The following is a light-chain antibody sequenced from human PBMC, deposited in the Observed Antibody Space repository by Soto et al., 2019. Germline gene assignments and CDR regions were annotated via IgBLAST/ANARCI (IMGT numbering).Light chain of an antibody. CDR2: KAS. V-gene: IGKV1-5*03. Sequence: DIQMTQSPSTLSASVGDRVTITCRASQSISDWLAWYQQKPGKAPKLLIYKASSLESGVPSRFSGSGSGTEFTLAISSLQHDDYATYYCQEYNSHSRYTFGQGTKLEIK. CDR1: QSISDW. CDR3: QEYNSHSRYT. J-gene: IGKJ2*01.